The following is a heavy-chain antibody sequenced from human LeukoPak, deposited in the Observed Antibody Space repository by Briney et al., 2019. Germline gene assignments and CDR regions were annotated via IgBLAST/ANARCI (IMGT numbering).Heavy chain of an antibody. Sequence: SETLSLTCTDSGDSISSYYWSWIRQPPGKGLEWIGYIYYSGSTNYNPSLKSRVTISVDTSKNQFSLKLSSVTAADTAVYYCAREAGYCSGGSCYGAWFDYWGQGTLVTVSS. J-gene: IGHJ4*02. CDR1: GDSISSYY. CDR2: IYYSGST. V-gene: IGHV4-59*01. D-gene: IGHD2-15*01. CDR3: AREAGYCSGGSCYGAWFDY.